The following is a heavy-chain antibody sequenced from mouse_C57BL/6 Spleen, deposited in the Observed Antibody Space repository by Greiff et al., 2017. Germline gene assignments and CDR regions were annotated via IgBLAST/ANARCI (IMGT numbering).Heavy chain of an antibody. CDR1: GYTFTSYW. D-gene: IGHD1-1*01. Sequence: QVQLQQPGAELVRPGSSVKLSCKASGYTFTSYWMDWVKQRPGQGLEWIGNIYPSDSETHYNQKFKDKATLTVDKSSSTAYMPLSSLTSEDSAVYYCARGGYYGSIHWYFDVWGTGTTVTVSS. J-gene: IGHJ1*03. V-gene: IGHV1-61*01. CDR3: ARGGYYGSIHWYFDV. CDR2: IYPSDSET.